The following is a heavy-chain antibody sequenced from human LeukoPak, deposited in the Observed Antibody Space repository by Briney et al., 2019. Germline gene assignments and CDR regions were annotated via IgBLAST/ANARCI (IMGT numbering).Heavy chain of an antibody. CDR2: IRNSANSYAT. CDR1: GFTFSGST. V-gene: IGHV3-73*01. CDR3: TLSCSRTSCYGTAYYMDV. D-gene: IGHD2-2*01. J-gene: IGHJ6*03. Sequence: GGSLRLSCAASGFTFSGSTMHWVRQASGKGLEWVGRIRNSANSYATAYAASLEGRFTISRDDSENTAYLQMNSLKTDDTAVYYCTLSCSRTSCYGTAYYMDVWGKGTTVTVSS.